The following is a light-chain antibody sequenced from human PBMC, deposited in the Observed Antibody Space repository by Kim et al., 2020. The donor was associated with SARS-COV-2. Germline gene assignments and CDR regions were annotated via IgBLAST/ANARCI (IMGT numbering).Light chain of an antibody. Sequence: GQRVVITCSGSRSNIGNKPVNWYQQFPGTAPQLLIRNNDQRPSRVPDRFSGSKSGTSASLAISGLQSEDEADYYCVAWDDSLTGVVIGGGTQLTVL. CDR3: VAWDDSLTGVV. J-gene: IGLJ2*01. V-gene: IGLV1-44*01. CDR1: RSNIGNKP. CDR2: NND.